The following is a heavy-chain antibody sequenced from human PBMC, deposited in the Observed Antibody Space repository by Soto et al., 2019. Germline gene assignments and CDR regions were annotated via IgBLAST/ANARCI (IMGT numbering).Heavy chain of an antibody. CDR3: ARVLVSSWTLYGMDV. D-gene: IGHD6-13*01. CDR1: GGSITSSNW. J-gene: IGHJ6*02. CDR2: IYHSGST. Sequence: QVQLLESGPGLVKPSGTLSLTCAVSGGSITSSNWWSWVRQPPGKGLEWVGEIYHSGSTNYNPSLKSRVTISVDKSNNQFSLKLSSVTAADTAVYYCARVLVSSWTLYGMDVWGQGTTVTVSS. V-gene: IGHV4-4*02.